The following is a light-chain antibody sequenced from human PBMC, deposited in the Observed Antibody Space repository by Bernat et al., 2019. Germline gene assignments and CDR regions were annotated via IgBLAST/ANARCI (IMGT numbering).Light chain of an antibody. J-gene: IGLJ3*02. CDR3: CSYAGGSTLV. Sequence: QSALTQPASVSGSPGQSITISCTGTSSDVGNYNLVSWYQQHPGKAPELMIYEVSKRPSGVSNRFSGSKSGNTASLTISGLQAEDEADYYCCSYAGGSTLVFGGGTKLTVL. V-gene: IGLV2-23*02. CDR2: EVS. CDR1: SSDVGNYNL.